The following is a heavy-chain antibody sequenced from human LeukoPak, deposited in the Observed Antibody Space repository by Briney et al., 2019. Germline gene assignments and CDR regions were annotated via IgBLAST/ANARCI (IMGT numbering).Heavy chain of an antibody. Sequence: VGSLRLSCAPSGFTFSSYATSCVRQAPGKGLEWVSAISGSGGSTYYADSVKGRFTISRDNSKNTLYLQINSLRADRTAVYYCAKVVSSSWRDWFGPRGQGTLGNVSS. CDR3: AKVVSSSWRDWFGP. V-gene: IGHV3-23*01. CDR2: ISGSGGST. J-gene: IGHJ4*02. CDR1: GFTFSSYA. D-gene: IGHD6-6*01.